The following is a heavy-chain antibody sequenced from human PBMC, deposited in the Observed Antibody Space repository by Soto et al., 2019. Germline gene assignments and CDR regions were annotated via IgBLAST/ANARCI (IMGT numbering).Heavy chain of an antibody. Sequence: PSETLSLTCTVSGGSIRGYDWSWIRQPAGKGLEWLGRIYPTGSTNYNPSLKGRVTMSVDTSKSQFSLKLTSVTAADTAMYYCARRSGHDSSGWYYFDYWGQGTLVTVSS. V-gene: IGHV4-4*07. CDR1: GGSIRGYD. J-gene: IGHJ4*02. D-gene: IGHD6-19*01. CDR3: ARRSGHDSSGWYYFDY. CDR2: IYPTGST.